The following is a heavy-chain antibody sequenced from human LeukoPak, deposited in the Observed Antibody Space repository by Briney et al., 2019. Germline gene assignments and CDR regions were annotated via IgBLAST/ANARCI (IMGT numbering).Heavy chain of an antibody. Sequence: PGGSLRLSCAASGFTFSSYEMSWVRQAPGKGLEWVSGISGSDGNTYYADSVKGRFTISRDNSKNTLYLQMNSLRAEDTAVYYCAKVHSSGWLFDYWGQGTLVTVSS. CDR1: GFTFSSYE. CDR3: AKVHSSGWLFDY. D-gene: IGHD6-19*01. CDR2: ISGSDGNT. J-gene: IGHJ4*02. V-gene: IGHV3-23*01.